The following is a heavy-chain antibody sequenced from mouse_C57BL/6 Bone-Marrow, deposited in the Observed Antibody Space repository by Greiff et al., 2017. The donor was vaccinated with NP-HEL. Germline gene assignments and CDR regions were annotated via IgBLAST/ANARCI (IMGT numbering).Heavy chain of an antibody. CDR3: ALPIAY. CDR2: IYPGNGDT. Sequence: QVQLQQSGAELVRPGASVKMSCKASGYTFTSYNMHWVKQTPGQGLDWIGAIYPGNGDTSYNQNFKGTATLTVDKSSSTAYMQLSSLTSEDSAVYFCALPIAYWGQGTLVTVSA. CDR1: GYTFTSYN. V-gene: IGHV1-12*01. J-gene: IGHJ3*01. D-gene: IGHD2-10*01.